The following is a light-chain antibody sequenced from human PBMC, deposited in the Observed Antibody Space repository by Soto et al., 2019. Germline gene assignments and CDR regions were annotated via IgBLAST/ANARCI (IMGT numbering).Light chain of an antibody. V-gene: IGKV3-20*01. CDR1: QTLSINS. CDR3: QQYDGAPLT. CDR2: GAS. Sequence: IVLTQSPGTLSLSPGERATLFCRASQTLSINSLAWYQQKPGQAPRLLIYGASTRNTGTPDRFNGSGSGTDFALTINRLEPEDFAVYYCQQYDGAPLTFGPGTKVNVK. J-gene: IGKJ3*01.